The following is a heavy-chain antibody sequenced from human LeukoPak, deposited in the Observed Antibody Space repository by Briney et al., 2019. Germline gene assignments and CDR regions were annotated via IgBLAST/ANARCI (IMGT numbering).Heavy chain of an antibody. V-gene: IGHV3-64D*06. D-gene: IGHD3-16*01. CDR1: GFTFSNYA. CDR2: IGGDQSSP. Sequence: GGSLRLSCSASGFTFSNYAMYWVRQAPGKGLEHVSAIGGDQSSPSYADSVKGRFTISKDNSKNTLYLQMSSLRPEDTAVYYCVKDMVSFASVWGPFDLWGQGTLVTVSS. J-gene: IGHJ4*02. CDR3: VKDMVSFASVWGPFDL.